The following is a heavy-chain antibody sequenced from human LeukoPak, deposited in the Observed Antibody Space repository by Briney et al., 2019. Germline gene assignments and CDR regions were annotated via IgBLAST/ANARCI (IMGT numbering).Heavy chain of an antibody. V-gene: IGHV1-69*06. Sequence: SVKVSCKASGGTFSSYAISWVRQAPGQGLEWMGGIIPIFGTANYAQKFQGRVTITADKSTSTAYMELSSLRSEDTAVYYCAALEDIVVAPAGIPWGQGTLVTVSS. CDR2: IIPIFGTA. J-gene: IGHJ5*02. CDR1: GGTFSSYA. D-gene: IGHD2-2*01. CDR3: AALEDIVVAPAGIP.